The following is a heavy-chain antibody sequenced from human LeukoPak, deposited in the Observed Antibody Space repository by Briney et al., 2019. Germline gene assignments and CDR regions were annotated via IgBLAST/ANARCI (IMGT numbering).Heavy chain of an antibody. D-gene: IGHD4-17*01. CDR3: ARVPGNYGDYAPHNYYYYYYMDV. CDR2: ISSSSSTI. J-gene: IGHJ6*03. CDR1: GFTFSSYS. V-gene: IGHV3-48*01. Sequence: PGGSLRLSCAASGFTFSSYSMNWVRQAPGKGLEWVSYISSSSSTIYYADSVKGRFTISRDNAKNSLYLQMNSLRAEDTAVYYCARVPGNYGDYAPHNYYYYYYMDVWGKGTTVTVSS.